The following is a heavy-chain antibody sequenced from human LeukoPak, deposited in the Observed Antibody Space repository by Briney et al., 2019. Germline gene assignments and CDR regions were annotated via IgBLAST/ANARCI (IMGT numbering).Heavy chain of an antibody. CDR2: IYYSGST. Sequence: PSKTLSLTCTVSGGSISSYYWSWIRQPPGKGLEWIGYIYYSGSTNYNPSLKSRVTISVDMSKNQFSLKLSSVTAADTAVYYCARVPAYSSSWYEGFDPWGQGTLVTVSS. D-gene: IGHD6-13*01. V-gene: IGHV4-59*01. J-gene: IGHJ5*02. CDR1: GGSISSYY. CDR3: ARVPAYSSSWYEGFDP.